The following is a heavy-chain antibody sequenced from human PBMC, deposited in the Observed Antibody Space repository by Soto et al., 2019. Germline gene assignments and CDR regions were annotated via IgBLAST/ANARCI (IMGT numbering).Heavy chain of an antibody. CDR1: GFTFSNHA. D-gene: IGHD2-21*01. J-gene: IGHJ4*02. V-gene: IGHV3-64D*06. Sequence: DVQLVESGGALVQPGGSLRLSCSASGFTFSNHAMHWVRQAPGKELKYISGITSNGGSAYYADSVKGRFIISRDNSKNTLYLQMSSLRIEDTAVYYCANLPWGDDPDYWGQGILVTVSS. CDR2: ITSNGGSA. CDR3: ANLPWGDDPDY.